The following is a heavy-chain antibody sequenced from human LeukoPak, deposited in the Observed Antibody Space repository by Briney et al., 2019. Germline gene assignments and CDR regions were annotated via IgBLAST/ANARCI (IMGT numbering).Heavy chain of an antibody. Sequence: SETLSLTCTVSGGSISIYFWSWIRQPAGKGLEWIGRINSSGSTNYNPSLKSRVTMSVDTSKNQFSLKLSSVTAADTAVYYCARVERFLEWSLDIWGQGTMVTVAS. CDR3: ARVERFLEWSLDI. CDR2: INSSGST. D-gene: IGHD3-3*01. CDR1: GGSISIYF. V-gene: IGHV4-4*07. J-gene: IGHJ3*02.